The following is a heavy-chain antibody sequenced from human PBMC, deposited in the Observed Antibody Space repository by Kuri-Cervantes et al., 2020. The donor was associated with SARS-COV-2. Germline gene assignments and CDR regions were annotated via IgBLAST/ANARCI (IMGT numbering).Heavy chain of an antibody. D-gene: IGHD6-19*01. CDR3: ARDHIAVAGVNWFDP. CDR2: INGYNAKT. CDR1: GYSFINYG. Sequence: GGSLRLSCKTSGYSFINYGVTWVRQAPGQGLEWMGWINGYNAKTNYAHKFQGRITLTTDKSTTTAYMELRGLRSDDTAMYYCARDHIAVAGVNWFDPWGQGTLVTVSS. V-gene: IGHV1-18*01. J-gene: IGHJ5*02.